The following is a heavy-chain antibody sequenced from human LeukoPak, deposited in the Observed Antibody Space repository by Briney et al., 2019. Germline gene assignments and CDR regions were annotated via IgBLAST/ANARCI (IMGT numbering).Heavy chain of an antibody. Sequence: PGGSLRLSCVASGFRFSGSSMIWVRQAPGKGLEWVANMREDGSNEYYGGSVKGRFTVTRDNGKNSLFLQMNSLRAEDTAVYYCARDWFGAKDFWGQGTPATVSP. D-gene: IGHD3-10*01. CDR3: ARDWFGAKDF. J-gene: IGHJ1*01. V-gene: IGHV3-7*01. CDR1: GFRFSGSS. CDR2: MREDGSNE.